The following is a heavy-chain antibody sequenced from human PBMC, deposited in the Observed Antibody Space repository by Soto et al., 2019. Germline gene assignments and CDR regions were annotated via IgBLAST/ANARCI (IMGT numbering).Heavy chain of an antibody. Sequence: PFQTLSLTCAISVERVSTNRATSDWIKQSPSRGHEWLGRTYYRSKWYNDYAVSVKGRITINPDTSNNQLSLQLNSVTPDDTAVYYGARLIGNSWLDSWGQGTLVTVSS. J-gene: IGHJ5*01. D-gene: IGHD2-8*01. CDR3: ARLIGNSWLDS. V-gene: IGHV6-1*01. CDR1: VERVSTNRAT. CDR2: TYYRSKWYN.